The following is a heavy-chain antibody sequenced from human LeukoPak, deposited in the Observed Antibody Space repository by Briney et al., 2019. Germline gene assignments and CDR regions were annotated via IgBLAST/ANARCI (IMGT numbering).Heavy chain of an antibody. CDR2: ISSTGGTT. D-gene: IGHD3-10*01. Sequence: GGSLRLSCAASGITFSSYGMSWVRQAPGKGLEWVSSISSTGGTTYYADSVKGRFTISRDNSKSTLYIQMNSLRAEDTAVYYCARAKPKNMVRGLIMRRESRYYFDYWGQGTLVTVSS. V-gene: IGHV3-23*01. J-gene: IGHJ4*02. CDR1: GITFSSYG. CDR3: ARAKPKNMVRGLIMRRESRYYFDY.